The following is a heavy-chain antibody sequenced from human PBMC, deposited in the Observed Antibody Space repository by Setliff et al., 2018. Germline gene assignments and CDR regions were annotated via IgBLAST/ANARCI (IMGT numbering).Heavy chain of an antibody. J-gene: IGHJ3*02. V-gene: IGHV3-48*01. CDR3: AKDTTGRDAFDI. Sequence: GGSLRLSCEASGFNFNLYNMNWVRQAPGKGLEWVSYIISNSLTIHYADSVRGRFTVSRDNARNSLYLQMNSLRADDTAVYYCAKDTTGRDAFDIWGQGTMVTVSS. CDR1: GFNFNLYN. D-gene: IGHD1-1*01. CDR2: IISNSLTI.